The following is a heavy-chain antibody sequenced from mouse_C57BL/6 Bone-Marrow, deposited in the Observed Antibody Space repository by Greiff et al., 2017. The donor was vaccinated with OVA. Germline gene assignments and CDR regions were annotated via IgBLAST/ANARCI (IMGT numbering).Heavy chain of an antibody. Sequence: VQLQQSGAELVRPGASVKLSCTASGFTITDDYMHWVKQRPEQGLEWIGWIDPENGYTEYASKFQGKATITADTSSNTAYLQLSSLTSEDTGVYYCTTGGSPGWGTGTTVTVSA. CDR3: TTGGSPG. CDR2: IDPENGYT. V-gene: IGHV14-4*01. CDR1: GFTITDDY. J-gene: IGHJ1*03. D-gene: IGHD1-1*01.